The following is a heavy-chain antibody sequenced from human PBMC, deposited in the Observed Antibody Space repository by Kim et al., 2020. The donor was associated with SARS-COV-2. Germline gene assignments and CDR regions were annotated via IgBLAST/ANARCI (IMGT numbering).Heavy chain of an antibody. V-gene: IGHV1-3*01. CDR2: INAGNGNT. CDR1: GYTFTSYA. J-gene: IGHJ5*02. CDR3: ARSYSSTVDWFDP. Sequence: ASVKVSCKASGYTFTSYAMHWVRQAPGQRLEWMGWINAGNGNTKYSQKFQGRVTITRDTSASTAYMELSSLRSEDTAVYYCARSYSSTVDWFDPWGQGTLVTVSS. D-gene: IGHD6-13*01.